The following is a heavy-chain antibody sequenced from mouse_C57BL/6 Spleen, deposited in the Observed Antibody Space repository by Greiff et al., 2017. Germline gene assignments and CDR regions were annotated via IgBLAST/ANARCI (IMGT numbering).Heavy chain of an antibody. CDR3: ARAYDGFNFDY. CDR1: GYTFTDYY. V-gene: IGHV1-26*01. CDR2: INPNNGGT. Sequence: EVKLQQSGPELVKPGASVKISCKASGYTFTDYYMNWVKQSHGKSLEWIGDINPNNGGTSYNQKFKGKATLTVDKSSSTAYMELRSLTSEDSAVYYCARAYDGFNFDYWGQGTTLTVSS. J-gene: IGHJ2*01. D-gene: IGHD2-3*01.